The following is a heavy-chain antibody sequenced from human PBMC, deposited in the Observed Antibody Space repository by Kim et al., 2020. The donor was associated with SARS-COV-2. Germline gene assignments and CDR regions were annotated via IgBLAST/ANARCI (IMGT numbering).Heavy chain of an antibody. Sequence: GGSLRLSCAASGFTFDDYAMHWVRQAPGKGLEWVSGISWNSGSIGYADSVKGRFTISRDNAKNSLYLQMNSLRAEDTALYYCAKDIIPLLGNYGSGSYSQHYGMDVWGQGTTVTVSS. D-gene: IGHD3-10*01. V-gene: IGHV3-9*01. CDR3: AKDIIPLLGNYGSGSYSQHYGMDV. CDR1: GFTFDDYA. CDR2: ISWNSGSI. J-gene: IGHJ6*02.